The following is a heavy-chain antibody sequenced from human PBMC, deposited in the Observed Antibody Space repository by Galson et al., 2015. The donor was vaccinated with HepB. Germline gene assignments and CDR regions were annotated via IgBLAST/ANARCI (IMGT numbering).Heavy chain of an antibody. CDR2: INDNGGNT. CDR3: ARDAGGPNSGPFDY. CDR1: VFTFHTYG. D-gene: IGHD1-1*01. V-gene: IGHV3-23*01. J-gene: IGHJ4*02. Sequence: SLRLSCAASVFTFHTYGMSWVRQAPGKGLEWVSTINDNGGNTHYADSVKGRFTISRDNSKNTLYLHMNSLRAEDTAVYFCARDAGGPNSGPFDYWGQGTLVTVSS.